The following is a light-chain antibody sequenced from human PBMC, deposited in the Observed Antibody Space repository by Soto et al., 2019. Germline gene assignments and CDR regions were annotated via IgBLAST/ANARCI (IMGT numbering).Light chain of an antibody. J-gene: IGKJ2*01. CDR2: LGS. V-gene: IGKV2-28*01. CDR1: QSLLHSDGYNY. Sequence: DLVMTQSPLSLPVTPGEPASISCRSSQSLLHSDGYNYLNWYLQKPGQSPQLLIYLGSNRASGVPDRFSGSGSGTAFTLKISRVEAGDVGVYYCMGALQTPHTFGRGTKLEIK. CDR3: MGALQTPHT.